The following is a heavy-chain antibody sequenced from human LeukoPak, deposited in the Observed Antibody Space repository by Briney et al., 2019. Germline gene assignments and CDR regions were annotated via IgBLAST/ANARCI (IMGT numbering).Heavy chain of an antibody. CDR3: VADSGNRSGGDF. CDR1: IFTFSNYW. CDR2: VNRAGASI. Sequence: GGSLRLSCTGSIFTFSNYWIHWARQVPGRGLLWVARVNRAGASIVYADSVEGRFTISRDNAKNTVYLQMNSLRPDDTAVYYCVADSGNRSGGDFWGQGALVTVSS. J-gene: IGHJ4*02. D-gene: IGHD1-26*01. V-gene: IGHV3-74*01.